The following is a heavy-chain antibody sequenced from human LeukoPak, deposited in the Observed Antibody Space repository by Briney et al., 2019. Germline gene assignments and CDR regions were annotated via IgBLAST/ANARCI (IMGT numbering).Heavy chain of an antibody. V-gene: IGHV1-8*01. CDR3: ARCRGDYYYYYMDV. CDR1: GYTFTSYD. J-gene: IGHJ6*03. CDR2: MNPNSGNT. D-gene: IGHD4-17*01. Sequence: ASVRVSCKASGYTFTSYDINWVRQATGQGLEWMGWMNPNSGNTGYAQKFQGRVTITRNTSISTAYMELRSLRSDDTAVYYCARCRGDYYYYYMDVWGKGTTVTVSS.